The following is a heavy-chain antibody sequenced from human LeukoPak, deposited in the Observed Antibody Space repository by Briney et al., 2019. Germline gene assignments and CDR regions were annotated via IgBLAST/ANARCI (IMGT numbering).Heavy chain of an antibody. V-gene: IGHV1-8*01. J-gene: IGHJ5*02. D-gene: IGHD3-3*01. Sequence: ASVKVSCKASGYTFTSYDINWVRQATGQGLEWMGWMNPNSGNTGYAQKFQGRVTMTRNTSISTAYMELSSLRSEDTAVCYCARGLYKGRYYDFWSGYSNWFDPWGQGTLVTVSS. CDR2: MNPNSGNT. CDR3: ARGLYKGRYYDFWSGYSNWFDP. CDR1: GYTFTSYD.